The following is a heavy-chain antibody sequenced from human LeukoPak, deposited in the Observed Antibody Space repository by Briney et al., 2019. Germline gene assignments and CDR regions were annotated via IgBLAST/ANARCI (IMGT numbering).Heavy chain of an antibody. J-gene: IGHJ2*01. CDR1: GFSFSNYV. Sequence: GGSLRLSCAASGFSFSNYVLSWLRQATGEGLEWVLSISYSGGTTYYADSVKGRFTISRDNAKNTLYLQMNSLRAEDTAMYYCARADRPNWYFDLWGRGTLVTVSS. CDR3: ARADRPNWYFDL. CDR2: ISYSGGTT. V-gene: IGHV3-23*01.